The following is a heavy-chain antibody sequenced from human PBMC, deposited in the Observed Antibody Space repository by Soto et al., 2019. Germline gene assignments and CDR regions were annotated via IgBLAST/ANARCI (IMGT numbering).Heavy chain of an antibody. CDR1: GFTFSSYG. CDR2: IWYDGSNK. J-gene: IGHJ4*02. CDR3: AKEEFVELATIYRRPRAYFDY. V-gene: IGHV3-33*06. Sequence: GGSLRLSCAASGFTFSSYGMHWVRQAPGKGLEWVAVIWYDGSNKYYADSVKGRFTISRDNSKNTLYLQMNSLRAEDTAVYYCAKEEFVELATIYRRPRAYFDYRGQGTLVTCSS. D-gene: IGHD5-12*01.